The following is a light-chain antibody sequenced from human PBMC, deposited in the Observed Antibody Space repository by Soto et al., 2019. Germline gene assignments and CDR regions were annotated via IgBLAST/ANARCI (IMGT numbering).Light chain of an antibody. J-gene: IGKJ4*01. CDR1: QDISSY. V-gene: IGKV1-9*01. CDR2: AAS. CDR3: QQLHNSPAT. Sequence: DIQLTQSPSLLSASVGDRVTITCRASQDISSYLAWYQQKPGKAPKLLIYAASTLQSGVSSRFSGRGSGTAFTLTISTLQPEDFGTYYCQQLHNSPATFGGGSKVEIK.